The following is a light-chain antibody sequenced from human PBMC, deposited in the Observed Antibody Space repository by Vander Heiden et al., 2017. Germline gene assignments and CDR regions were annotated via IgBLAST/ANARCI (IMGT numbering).Light chain of an antibody. CDR3: SSYTSSSTWV. J-gene: IGLJ3*02. V-gene: IGLV2-18*02. CDR2: EVS. Sequence: SAPTHPPSVSGSPGQSVTISCTGTSSDVGSYNRVSWDQQPPGTAPKLMIYEVSNRPSGVPDRFSGSKSGNTASLTISGLQAEDEADYYCSSYTSSSTWVFGGGTKLTVL. CDR1: SSDVGSYNR.